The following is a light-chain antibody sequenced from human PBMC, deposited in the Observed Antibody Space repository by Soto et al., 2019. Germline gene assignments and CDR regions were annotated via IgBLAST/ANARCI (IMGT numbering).Light chain of an antibody. Sequence: ENVLTQSPATLSLSPGERATLSCRASQTVGSSFLAWYQQKRGQAPRLLIYGASNRATGIPDRFSGSGSGADFTLTINRLEPEDFAVHYCQQFETFGGGTKVEIK. V-gene: IGKV3-20*01. J-gene: IGKJ4*01. CDR2: GAS. CDR3: QQFET. CDR1: QTVGSSF.